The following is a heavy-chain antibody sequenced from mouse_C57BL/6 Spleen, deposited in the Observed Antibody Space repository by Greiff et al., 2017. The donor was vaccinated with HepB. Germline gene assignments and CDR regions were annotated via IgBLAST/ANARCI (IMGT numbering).Heavy chain of an antibody. Sequence: EVQLQHSGPDLVKPGASVKISCTASGFTFTDYYMYWVKQSHGKSLEWIGDINPNNGGTSYNQKFKGKATLTVDKSSSTAYMELRSLTSEDSADYYCARGGSDGSGYWGQGTTRTVSS. D-gene: IGHD1-3*01. V-gene: IGHV1-26*01. CDR2: INPNNGGT. CDR1: GFTFTDYY. CDR3: ARGGSDGSGY. J-gene: IGHJ2*01.